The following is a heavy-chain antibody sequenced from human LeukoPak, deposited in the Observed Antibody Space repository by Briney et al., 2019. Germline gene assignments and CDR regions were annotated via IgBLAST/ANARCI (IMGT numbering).Heavy chain of an antibody. V-gene: IGHV3-53*01. D-gene: IGHD4-17*01. CDR3: ARDFHGDHDY. CDR2: IYSGGST. J-gene: IGHJ4*02. CDR1: GFTVSSNY. Sequence: GGSLRLSCAASGFTVSSNYMSWVRQAPGKGLEWVSVIYSGGSTYYADSVKGRFTISRDNAKNSLYLQMNCLRAEDTAVYYCARDFHGDHDYWGQGTLVTVSP.